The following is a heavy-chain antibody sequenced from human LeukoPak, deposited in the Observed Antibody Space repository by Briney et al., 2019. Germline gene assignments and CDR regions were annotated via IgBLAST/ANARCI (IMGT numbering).Heavy chain of an antibody. CDR3: ARAIHDFWSGSFDY. V-gene: IGHV3-30*01. CDR2: ISSDGRNK. J-gene: IGHJ4*02. Sequence: GRSLRLSCAASGFTFSSYPLHWVRQAPGKGLEWVAAISSDGRNKYYADSVKGRFTISRDNSKNTLYLQMNSLRAEDTAVYYCARAIHDFWSGSFDYWGQGTLVTVSS. CDR1: GFTFSSYP. D-gene: IGHD3-3*01.